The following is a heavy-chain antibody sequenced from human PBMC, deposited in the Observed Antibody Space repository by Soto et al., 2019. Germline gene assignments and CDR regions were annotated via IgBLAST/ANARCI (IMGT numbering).Heavy chain of an antibody. CDR1: SGPDRSHN. Sequence: QVQLQQSGPRLVKPSETLSLTCTVSSGPDRSHNWGWIRQPPGRGLEWIGYVYYTGDTAYNPSLRGRVTISADTSTNDISLTLNSVPAADTAVYYCVRQGIDYLHGLVDVGGQGTTVSVSS. V-gene: IGHV4-59*08. CDR3: VRQGIDYLHGLVDV. J-gene: IGHJ6*02. D-gene: IGHD4-17*01. CDR2: VYYTGDT.